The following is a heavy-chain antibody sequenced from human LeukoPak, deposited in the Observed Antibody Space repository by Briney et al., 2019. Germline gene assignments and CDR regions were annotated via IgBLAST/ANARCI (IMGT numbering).Heavy chain of an antibody. Sequence: AASVKVSCKPSGYTFTGYFLHWVRQAPGQGLEWMGWINLNSGGTNYAQKFQGRVTMTRDTSISAAYIELGSLISDDTAMYYCATFSGSSKFDYWGQGTLVTVSS. CDR3: ATFSGSSKFDY. J-gene: IGHJ4*02. CDR1: GYTFTGYF. V-gene: IGHV1-2*02. CDR2: INLNSGGT. D-gene: IGHD1-26*01.